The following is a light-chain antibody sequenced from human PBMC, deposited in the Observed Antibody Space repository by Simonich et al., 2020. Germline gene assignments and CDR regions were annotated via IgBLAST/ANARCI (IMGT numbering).Light chain of an antibody. V-gene: IGLV2-14*03. CDR3: SSYTSSSTWV. Sequence: QSALTQPASVSGSPGQSITSSCTGTISDVGGYNYVSWYQQHPGKAPKLMIYDVSNRPSGVSNRFSGSKSGNTASLTISGLQAEDEADYYCSSYTSSSTWVFGGGTKLTVL. CDR1: ISDVGGYNY. CDR2: DVS. J-gene: IGLJ3*02.